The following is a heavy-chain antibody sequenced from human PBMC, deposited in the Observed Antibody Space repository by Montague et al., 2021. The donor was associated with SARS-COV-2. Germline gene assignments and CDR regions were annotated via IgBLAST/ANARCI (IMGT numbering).Heavy chain of an antibody. V-gene: IGHV4-61*02. J-gene: IGHJ4*02. D-gene: IGHD3-9*01. CDR2: IYTSGNT. CDR3: ARESLHLNGYYNDYFDY. Sequence: TLSLTCTVSGGSISSGSYYWNWIRQPAGKGLEWIGRIYTSGNTNYNPSLKSRVTTSVDTSKNQFSLKLSSVTAADTAVYYCARESLHLNGYYNDYFDYWGRGTLVSVSS. CDR1: GGSISSGSYY.